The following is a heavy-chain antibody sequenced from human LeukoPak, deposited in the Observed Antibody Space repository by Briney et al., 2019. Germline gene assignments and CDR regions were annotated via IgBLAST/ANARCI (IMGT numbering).Heavy chain of an antibody. J-gene: IGHJ4*02. CDR2: ISYDGSNK. V-gene: IGHV3-30*03. D-gene: IGHD6-13*01. CDR3: AREDDGSWYGRLFDY. CDR1: GFTFSSYG. Sequence: GRSLRLSCAASGFTFSSYGMHWVRQAPGKGLEWVAVISYDGSNKYYADSVKGRFTISRDNSKNTLYLQMNSLRAEDTAVYYCAREDDGSWYGRLFDYWGQGTLVTVSS.